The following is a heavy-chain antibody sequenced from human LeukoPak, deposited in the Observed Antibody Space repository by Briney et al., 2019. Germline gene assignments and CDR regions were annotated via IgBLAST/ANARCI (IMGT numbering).Heavy chain of an antibody. V-gene: IGHV3-30-3*01. Sequence: GGSLRLSCAASGFTFSSYAMHWVRQAPGKGLEWVEVISYDGSNKYYADSVKGRFTISRDNSKNTLYLQMNSLRAEDTAVYYCARERLVIIEDWGQGTLVTVSS. CDR3: ARERLVIIED. J-gene: IGHJ4*02. D-gene: IGHD3-9*01. CDR2: ISYDGSNK. CDR1: GFTFSSYA.